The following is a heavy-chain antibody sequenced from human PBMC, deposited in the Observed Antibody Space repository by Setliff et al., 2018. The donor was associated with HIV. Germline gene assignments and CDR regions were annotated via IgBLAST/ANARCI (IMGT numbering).Heavy chain of an antibody. Sequence: SETLSLTCTVSDDSISSNYWSWIRQSAGKGLEWVGRIYTGGRTTYNPSLKGRVTMSVDTSKNQFSLNLSSVTAADTAVYYCARDRMPMASWVPDKWGQGTLVTVS. CDR1: DDSISSNY. CDR2: IYTGGRT. J-gene: IGHJ4*02. CDR3: ARDRMPMASWVPDK. V-gene: IGHV4-4*07. D-gene: IGHD2-2*01.